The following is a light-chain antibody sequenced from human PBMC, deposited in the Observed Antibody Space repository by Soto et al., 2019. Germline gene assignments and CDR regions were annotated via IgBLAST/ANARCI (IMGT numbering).Light chain of an antibody. CDR1: QSVTSTY. J-gene: IGKJ5*01. CDR3: QQYGSSAPIT. Sequence: EIVLTQSPGTLSLSPGEIAILSFSASQSVTSTYLAWYQQKPGQAPRLLIHDASTRATGIPARFSGSGSETDFTLTISRLEPEDFALYYCQQYGSSAPITFGQGTRLEIK. V-gene: IGKV3-20*01. CDR2: DAS.